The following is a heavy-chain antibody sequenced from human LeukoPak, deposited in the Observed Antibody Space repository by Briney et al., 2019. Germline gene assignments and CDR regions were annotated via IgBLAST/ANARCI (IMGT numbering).Heavy chain of an antibody. CDR2: ISSRSSYI. CDR3: ARDRSSSSGRNYFDY. Sequence: GGSLRLSCAASGFTFSSYSMNWVRQAPGKGLEWVSSISSRSSYIYCADSVKGRFTISRDNAKNSLYLQMNSLRAEDTAVYYCARDRSSSSGRNYFDYWGQGTLVTVSS. CDR1: GFTFSSYS. J-gene: IGHJ4*02. D-gene: IGHD6-6*01. V-gene: IGHV3-21*01.